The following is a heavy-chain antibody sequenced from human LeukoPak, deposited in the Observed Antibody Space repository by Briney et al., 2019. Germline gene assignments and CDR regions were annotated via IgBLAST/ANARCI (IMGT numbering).Heavy chain of an antibody. CDR2: INHSGST. Sequence: SETLSLTCAVYGGSFSGYYWSWIRQPPGKGLEWIGEINHSGSTNYNPSLKSRVTISVDTSKNQFSLKLSSVTAADTAVYYCAREVDAAAAYNWFDPWGQGTLVTFSS. V-gene: IGHV4-34*01. D-gene: IGHD2-2*01. CDR3: AREVDAAAAYNWFDP. J-gene: IGHJ5*02. CDR1: GGSFSGYY.